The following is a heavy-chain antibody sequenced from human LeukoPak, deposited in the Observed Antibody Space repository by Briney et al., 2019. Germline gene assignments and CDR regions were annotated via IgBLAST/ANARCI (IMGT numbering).Heavy chain of an antibody. CDR2: ISWNSGSL. CDR1: GFIFDDYA. V-gene: IGHV3-9*01. J-gene: IGHJ4*02. CDR3: AKDKIRYSSSWIDY. D-gene: IGHD6-13*01. Sequence: GRSLRLSCAASGFIFDDYAMHWVRHAPGKGLEWVSGISWNSGSLAYADSVKGRFTISRDNAKNSLYLQMNSLRAEDTALYYCAKDKIRYSSSWIDYWGQGTLVTVSS.